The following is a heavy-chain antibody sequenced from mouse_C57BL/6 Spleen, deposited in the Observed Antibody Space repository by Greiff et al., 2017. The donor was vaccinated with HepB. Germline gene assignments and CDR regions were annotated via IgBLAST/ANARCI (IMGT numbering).Heavy chain of an antibody. V-gene: IGHV5-4*01. J-gene: IGHJ2*01. Sequence: EVMLVESGGGLVKPGGSLKLSCAASGFTFSSYAMSWVRQTPEKRLEWVATISDGGSYTYYPDNVKGRFTISRDNAKNNLYLQMSHLTSEDTAMYYGARDYYYGSSPGYFDYWGQGTTLTVSA. D-gene: IGHD1-1*01. CDR1: GFTFSSYA. CDR3: ARDYYYGSSPGYFDY. CDR2: ISDGGSYT.